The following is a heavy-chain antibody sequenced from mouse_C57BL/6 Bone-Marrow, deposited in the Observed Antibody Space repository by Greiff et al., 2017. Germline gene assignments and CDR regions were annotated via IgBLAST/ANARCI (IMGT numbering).Heavy chain of an antibody. V-gene: IGHV1-7*01. J-gene: IGHJ2*01. CDR3: ATYNSGDFDY. D-gene: IGHD2-12*01. CDR1: GYTFTSYW. Sequence: VQLQQSGAELAKPGASVKLSCKASGYTFTSYWMHWVKQRPGQGLEWIGYINPSSGYTKYNQKFKDKATLTADKSSSTAYMQLSSLTYEESAVLYCATYNSGDFDYWGQGTTLTVSS. CDR2: INPSSGYT.